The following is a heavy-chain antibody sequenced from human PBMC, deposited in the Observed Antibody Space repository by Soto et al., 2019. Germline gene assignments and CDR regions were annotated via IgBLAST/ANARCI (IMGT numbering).Heavy chain of an antibody. J-gene: IGHJ3*02. V-gene: IGHV3-53*04. CDR3: ARTEIARYDYIWGGGGAFDI. D-gene: IGHD3-16*01. CDR1: GFTVSSNY. Sequence: EVQLVESGGGLVQPGGSLRLSCAASGFTVSSNYMSWVRQAPGKGLEWVSVIYSGGSTYYADSVKGRFTISRHNSKNTLYLQMNSLRAEDTAVYYWARTEIARYDYIWGGGGAFDIWGQGTMVTVSS. CDR2: IYSGGST.